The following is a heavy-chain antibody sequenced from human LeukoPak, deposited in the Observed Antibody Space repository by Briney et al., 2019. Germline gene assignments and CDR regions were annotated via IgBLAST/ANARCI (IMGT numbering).Heavy chain of an antibody. J-gene: IGHJ4*02. CDR3: ARHMVRGVTHFDY. V-gene: IGHV4-38-2*01. Sequence: SETLSLTCSVSGFSIGTGYSWGWIRQPPGKGLEWIGYIYYSGSTNYNPSLKSRVTISVDTSKNQFSLKLSSVTAADTAVYYCARHMVRGVTHFDYWGQGTLVTVSS. D-gene: IGHD3-10*01. CDR2: IYYSGST. CDR1: GFSIGTGYS.